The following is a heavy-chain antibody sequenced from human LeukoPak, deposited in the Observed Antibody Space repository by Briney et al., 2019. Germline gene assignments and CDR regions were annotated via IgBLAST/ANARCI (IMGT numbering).Heavy chain of an antibody. J-gene: IGHJ4*02. V-gene: IGHV3-30*02. Sequence: GGSLRLSCAASGFTFSSYGMHWVRQAPGKGLEGVAFIRYDGSNKSYADSVKGRFTISRDNSKNTLYLQMNSLRAEDTAVYYCAKDRSGTYYTFDYWGQGTLVTVSS. CDR2: IRYDGSNK. CDR1: GFTFSSYG. CDR3: AKDRSGTYYTFDY. D-gene: IGHD1-26*01.